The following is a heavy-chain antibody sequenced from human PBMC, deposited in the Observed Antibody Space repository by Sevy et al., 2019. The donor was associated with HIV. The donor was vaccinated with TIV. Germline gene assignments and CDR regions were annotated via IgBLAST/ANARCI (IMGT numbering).Heavy chain of an antibody. D-gene: IGHD2-2*01. CDR1: GFTFSTYG. J-gene: IGHJ6*02. CDR2: IRFDGTIK. Sequence: GGSLRLSCAASGFTFSTYGMHWVRQAPGKGLEWVAFIRFDGTIKYYTDSVKGRSTISRENSKNTLYLQMNSLRAEDTAVYFCAKVLHIVVVPAAIDYYYGMDVWGQGTTVTVSS. CDR3: AKVLHIVVVPAAIDYYYGMDV. V-gene: IGHV3-30*02.